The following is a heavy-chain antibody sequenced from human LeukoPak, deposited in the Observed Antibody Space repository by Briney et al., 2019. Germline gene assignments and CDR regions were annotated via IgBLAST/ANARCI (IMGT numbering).Heavy chain of an antibody. V-gene: IGHV1-2*02. CDR2: INPNNGGT. J-gene: IGHJ5*02. CDR3: ARDDSGSYSGWFAP. Sequence: ASVKVSCKASGYTFTGYYMHWVRQAPGQGLEWMGWINPNNGGTNFARKFQGRVTMTTDTSISTAYMELSSLRSDDTAVYYCARDDSGSYSGWFAPWGQGTLVTVSS. CDR1: GYTFTGYY. D-gene: IGHD1-26*01.